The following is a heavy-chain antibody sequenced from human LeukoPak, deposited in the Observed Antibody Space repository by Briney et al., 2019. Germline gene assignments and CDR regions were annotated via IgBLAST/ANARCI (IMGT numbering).Heavy chain of an antibody. CDR3: ARYSYGSTVPFDY. V-gene: IGHV4-39*07. D-gene: IGHD5-18*01. Sequence: SETLSLTCTVSGGSISSSSYYWGWIRQPPGKGLEWIGSIYYSGSTYYNPSLKSRVTISVDTSKNQFSLKLSSVTAADTAVYYCARYSYGSTVPFDYWGQGTLVTVSS. CDR2: IYYSGST. CDR1: GGSISSSSYY. J-gene: IGHJ4*02.